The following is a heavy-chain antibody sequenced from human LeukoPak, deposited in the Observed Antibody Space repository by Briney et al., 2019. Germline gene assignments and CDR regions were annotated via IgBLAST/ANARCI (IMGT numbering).Heavy chain of an antibody. Sequence: KSSETLSLTCAVYGGSFSGYYWSWIRQPPGKGLEWIGEINHSGSTNYNPSLKSRVTISVDTSKNQFSLKLSSVTAADTAVYYCARGPGYCSSTSCYGGYYYYYGMDVWGQGTTVTVSS. CDR3: ARGPGYCSSTSCYGGYYYYYGMDV. J-gene: IGHJ6*02. D-gene: IGHD2-2*01. CDR1: GGSFSGYY. V-gene: IGHV4-34*01. CDR2: INHSGST.